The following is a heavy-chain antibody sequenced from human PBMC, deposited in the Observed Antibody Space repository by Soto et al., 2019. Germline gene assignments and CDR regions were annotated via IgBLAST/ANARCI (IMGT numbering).Heavy chain of an antibody. CDR1: GYTFTSYY. V-gene: IGHV1-46*03. Sequence: GASVKVSCKASGYTFTSYYMHWVRQAPGQGLEWMGIINPSGGSTSYAQKFQGRVTMTRDTSTSTVYMELSSLRSEDTAVYYCARDEDTAMPRALYYGMDVWGQGTTVTVSS. CDR3: ARDEDTAMPRALYYGMDV. CDR2: INPSGGST. J-gene: IGHJ6*02. D-gene: IGHD5-18*01.